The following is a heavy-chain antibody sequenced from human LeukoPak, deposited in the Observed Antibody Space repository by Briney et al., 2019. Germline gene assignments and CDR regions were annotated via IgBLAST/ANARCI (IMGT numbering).Heavy chain of an antibody. V-gene: IGHV4-39*01. J-gene: IGHJ4*02. D-gene: IGHD6-19*01. CDR3: ARADVGAVAKIDY. CDR2: IYYSGST. CDR1: GGSISSSSYY. Sequence: SETLSLTCTVSGGSISSSSYYWGWIRQPPGKGLEGIGSIYYSGSTYYNPSLKSRVTISVDTSKNQFSLKLSSVTAADTAVYYCARADVGAVAKIDYWGQGTLVTVSS.